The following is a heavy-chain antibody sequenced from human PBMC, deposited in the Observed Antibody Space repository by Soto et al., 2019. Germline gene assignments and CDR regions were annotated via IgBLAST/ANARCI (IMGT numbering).Heavy chain of an antibody. V-gene: IGHV4-59*08. D-gene: IGHD1-26*01. Sequence: QVQLQESGPGLVKPSETLSLTCTVSGGSISSYYWSWIRQPPGKGLEWIGYIYYSGSTNYNPSLTSRGTIPLDTPKNPCPLTLLSVPAADPAVYYCARHWAVGPPTYYWGQGTLVTVPS. CDR1: GGSISSYY. CDR2: IYYSGST. J-gene: IGHJ4*02. CDR3: ARHWAVGPPTYY.